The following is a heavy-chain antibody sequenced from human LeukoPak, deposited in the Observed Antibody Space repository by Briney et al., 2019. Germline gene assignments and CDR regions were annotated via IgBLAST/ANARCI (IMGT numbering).Heavy chain of an antibody. V-gene: IGHV1-2*02. CDR3: ARVVVPAAIVTGDWFDP. Sequence: ASVKVSCKASGYTFTGYYMHWVRQAPGQGLEWMGWINPNSGGTNYAQKFQGRVTMTRDTSISTAYMELSRLRSDDTAMYYCARVVVPAAIVTGDWFDPWGQGTLVTVSS. CDR2: INPNSGGT. D-gene: IGHD2-2*02. J-gene: IGHJ5*02. CDR1: GYTFTGYY.